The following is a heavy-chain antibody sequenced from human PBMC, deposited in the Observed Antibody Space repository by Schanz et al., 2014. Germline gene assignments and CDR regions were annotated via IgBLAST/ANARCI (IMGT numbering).Heavy chain of an antibody. CDR2: MSYDGSNK. V-gene: IGHV3-30-3*01. D-gene: IGHD3-10*01. J-gene: IGHJ4*02. CDR3: ARGPIPIQGVPMDF. CDR1: GFTFSSYA. Sequence: QVQLVESGGGVVQPGRSLRLSCAASGFTFSSYAMHWVRQAPGKGLEWVAVMSYDGSNKYYADSVKGRFTISRDTPKNTLYLQMSGLTPEDTAVYYCARGPIPIQGVPMDFWGQGTLVTVSS.